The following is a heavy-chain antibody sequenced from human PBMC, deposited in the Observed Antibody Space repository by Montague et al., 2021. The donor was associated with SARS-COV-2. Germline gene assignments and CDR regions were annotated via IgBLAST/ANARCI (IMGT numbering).Heavy chain of an antibody. D-gene: IGHD6-13*01. CDR1: GFTSSSYW. Sequence: SLRLSCAASGFTSSSYWMHWVRQAPGKGLVWVSRINSDGSTTTYADSVKGRFTISRDNAKNTLYLQMNSLRAEDTAVYYCATIAAVATGDYWGQGTLVTVSS. V-gene: IGHV3-74*01. J-gene: IGHJ4*02. CDR2: INSDGSTT. CDR3: ATIAAVATGDY.